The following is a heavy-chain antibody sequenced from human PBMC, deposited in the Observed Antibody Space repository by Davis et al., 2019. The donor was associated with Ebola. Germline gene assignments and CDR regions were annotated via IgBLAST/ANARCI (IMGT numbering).Heavy chain of an antibody. CDR2: IKSKTDGGTT. D-gene: IGHD3-10*01. CDR1: GFTFSNAW. CDR3: TTPSDVLLWFGGDGMDV. Sequence: GESLKISCAASGFTFSNAWMSWVRQAPGKGLEWVGRIKSKTDGGTTDYAAPVKGRFTISRDDSKNTLYLQMNSLKTEDTAVYYCTTPSDVLLWFGGDGMDVWGQGTTVTVSS. V-gene: IGHV3-15*01. J-gene: IGHJ6*02.